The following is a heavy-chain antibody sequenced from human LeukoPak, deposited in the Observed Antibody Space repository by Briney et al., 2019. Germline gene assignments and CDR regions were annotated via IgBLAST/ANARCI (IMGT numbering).Heavy chain of an antibody. V-gene: IGHV1-8*03. D-gene: IGHD3-3*01. CDR2: MNPNSGNT. Sequence: ASVKVSCKASGYTFTSYGISWVRQAPGQGLEWMGWMNPNSGNTGYAQKFQGRVTITGNTSISTAYMELSSLRSEDTAVYYCARVGMEWSFYYYYMDVWGKGTTVTVSS. CDR3: ARVGMEWSFYYYYMDV. CDR1: GYTFTSYG. J-gene: IGHJ6*03.